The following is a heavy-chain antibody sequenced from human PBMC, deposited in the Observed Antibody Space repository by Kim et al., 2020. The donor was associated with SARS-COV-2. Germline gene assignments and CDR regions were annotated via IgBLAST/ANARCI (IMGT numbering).Heavy chain of an antibody. CDR1: GFTFDDYA. D-gene: IGHD6-13*01. J-gene: IGHJ6*01. CDR3: AKLSPGEGIAAACTYYY. CDR2: ISWNSGSI. Sequence: GGSLRLSCAASGFTFDDYAMHWVRQAPGKGLEWVSGISWNSGSIGYADSVKGRFTISRDNAKNSLYLQMNSLRAEDTALYYCAKLSPGEGIAAACTYYY. V-gene: IGHV3-9*01.